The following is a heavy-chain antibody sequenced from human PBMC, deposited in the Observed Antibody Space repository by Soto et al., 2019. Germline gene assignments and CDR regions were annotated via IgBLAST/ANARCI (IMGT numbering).Heavy chain of an antibody. Sequence: SETLSLTCTVSGGSVSSGDYYWSWIRQHPGKGLEWIGYIYYSGSTNYNPSLKSRVTISVDTSKNQFSLKLSSVTAADTAAYYCARGHKPRKLNWFDPWGQGTLVTVSS. CDR2: IYYSGST. J-gene: IGHJ5*02. CDR1: GGSVSSGDYY. CDR3: ARGHKPRKLNWFDP. V-gene: IGHV4-61*08.